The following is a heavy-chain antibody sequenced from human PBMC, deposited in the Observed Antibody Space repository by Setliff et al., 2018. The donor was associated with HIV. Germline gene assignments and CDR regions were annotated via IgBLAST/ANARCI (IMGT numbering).Heavy chain of an antibody. V-gene: IGHV3-9*01. CDR1: GFTFDDYA. Sequence: PGGSLRLSCAASGFTFDDYAMHWVRQAPGKSLEWVSGISWNSGSIDYADSVKGRFTISRDNAKNSLYLQMNSLRAEDTALYYCAKDRRHGDYYYYHMDVWGKGTTVTVSS. J-gene: IGHJ6*03. CDR2: ISWNSGSI. CDR3: AKDRRHGDYYYYHMDV. D-gene: IGHD2-21*02.